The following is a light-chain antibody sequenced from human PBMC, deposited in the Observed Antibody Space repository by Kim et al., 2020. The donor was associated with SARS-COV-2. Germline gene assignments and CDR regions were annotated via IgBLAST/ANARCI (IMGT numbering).Light chain of an antibody. Sequence: SACVGGEFSITCRASQNIGTWLAWYQQKPGKVPSLLIYGASNLERGVPSRFSGSGSGTEFTLTINSLQPDDFGSYYCQHYSTSSPSFGQGTKLEI. V-gene: IGKV1-5*01. CDR2: GAS. CDR3: QHYSTSSPS. CDR1: QNIGTW. J-gene: IGKJ2*01.